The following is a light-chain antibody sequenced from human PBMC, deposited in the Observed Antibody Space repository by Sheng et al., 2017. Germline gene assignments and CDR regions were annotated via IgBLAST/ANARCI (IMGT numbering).Light chain of an antibody. J-gene: IGLJ3*02. CDR1: SGSIASGY. Sequence: NFMLTQPPSVSVSPGKTITISCTRSSGSIASGYVQWYQQRPGNSPTAVIYEDNQRPSGVPDRFSGSIDRSSNSASLTISGLRTEDEADYYCQSYYDFDQVFGGGTKRDRP. CDR2: EDN. V-gene: IGLV6-57*01. CDR3: QSYYDFDQV.